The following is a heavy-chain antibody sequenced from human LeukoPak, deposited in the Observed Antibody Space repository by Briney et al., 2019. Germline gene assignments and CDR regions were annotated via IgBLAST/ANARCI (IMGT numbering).Heavy chain of an antibody. CDR3: ARGDYGEYAFDI. CDR1: GYTFTSYG. CDR2: ISAYNGNT. Sequence: ASVTVSRKASGYTFTSYGIRWVRQAPGQGVEWVGWISAYNGNTNYAQKLQGRVTMTTDTSTSTAYMELRSLGSDDTAVYYCARGDYGEYAFDIWGQGTMVTVSS. D-gene: IGHD4-17*01. V-gene: IGHV1-18*01. J-gene: IGHJ3*02.